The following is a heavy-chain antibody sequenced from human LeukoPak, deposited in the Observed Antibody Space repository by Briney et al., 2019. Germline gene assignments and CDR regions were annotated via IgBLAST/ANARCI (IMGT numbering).Heavy chain of an antibody. CDR3: ARTTEGGYTYDYFYYYYMDV. D-gene: IGHD5-18*01. CDR1: GGSISRSTYY. J-gene: IGHJ6*03. CDR2: INYSGTT. V-gene: IGHV4-39*07. Sequence: SETLSLTCIVSGGSISRSTYYWGWIRQPPGKGREWIATINYSGTTHDIPSLNGRVTISADTSNNQLSLKLSSVTAADTAVYYCARTTEGGYTYDYFYYYYMDVWGKGTTVTISS.